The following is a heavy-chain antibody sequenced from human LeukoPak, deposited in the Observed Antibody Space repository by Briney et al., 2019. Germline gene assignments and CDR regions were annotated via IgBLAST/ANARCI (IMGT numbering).Heavy chain of an antibody. Sequence: GESLRLSCAASGFTFSDHIMNWVRQLPGKRREWVAYVSGSGSTVYYADSVKGRFTISRDNGKSSLYLQMNSLRVEDTALYYCVRQFASWGQGTLVTVSS. V-gene: IGHV3-48*01. CDR3: VRQFAS. J-gene: IGHJ4*02. CDR2: VSGSGSTV. CDR1: GFTFSDHI.